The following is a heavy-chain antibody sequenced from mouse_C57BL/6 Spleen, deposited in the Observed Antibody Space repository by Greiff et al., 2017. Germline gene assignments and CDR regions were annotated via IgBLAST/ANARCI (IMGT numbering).Heavy chain of an antibody. D-gene: IGHD2-2*01. CDR2: IRNKANGYTT. V-gene: IGHV7-3*01. CDR1: GFTFTDYY. CDR3: ASRGYDVAY. Sequence: EVKLVESGGGLVQPGGSLSLSCAASGFTFTDYYMSWVRQPPGKALEWLGFIRNKANGYTTEYSASVKGRFTISRDNSQIILYLQMNALGAEDSATYYCASRGYDVAYWGQGTLVTVSA. J-gene: IGHJ3*01.